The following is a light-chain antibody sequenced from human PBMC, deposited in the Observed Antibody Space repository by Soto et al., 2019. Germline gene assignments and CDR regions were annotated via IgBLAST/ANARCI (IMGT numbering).Light chain of an antibody. V-gene: IGKV3-20*01. CDR2: GAS. J-gene: IGKJ1*01. CDR1: ERLSSVY. Sequence: ENVLTQSPGTLSLSPGERATLSCRASERLSSVYLAWYQQRPGQPPRLLIYGASNRATGIPDRFSGSGSGTDFTLTITRLEAEDFAMYYCQRYDSLRTFGQGTKVDIK. CDR3: QRYDSLRT.